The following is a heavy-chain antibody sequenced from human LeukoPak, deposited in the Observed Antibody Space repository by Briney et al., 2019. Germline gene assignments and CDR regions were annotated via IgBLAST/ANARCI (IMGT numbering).Heavy chain of an antibody. D-gene: IGHD6-19*01. V-gene: IGHV4-38-2*02. CDR1: GYSISSGYY. CDR2: IYHSGST. CDR3: ARDGGSIAVAWPTNGPNWFDP. Sequence: SETLSLTCIVSGYSISSGYYWGWIRQPPGKGLEWIGSIYHSGSTYYNPSLKSRVTISVDTSKNQFSLKLSSVTAADTAVYYCARDGGSIAVAWPTNGPNWFDPWGQGTLVTVSS. J-gene: IGHJ5*02.